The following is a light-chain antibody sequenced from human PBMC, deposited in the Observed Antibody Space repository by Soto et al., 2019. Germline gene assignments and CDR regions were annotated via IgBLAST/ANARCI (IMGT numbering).Light chain of an antibody. CDR3: QQRSNWPST. CDR1: PSVSSY. J-gene: IGKJ4*01. CDR2: DAS. Sequence: EIVLTQSPATLSLSPGARATLSCRASPSVSSYLAWYQQTPGQAPRLLIYDASNRATGIPARFSGSGSGTDFALTISSLEPEDFAVYYCQQRSNWPSTFGGGTKVEIK. V-gene: IGKV3-11*01.